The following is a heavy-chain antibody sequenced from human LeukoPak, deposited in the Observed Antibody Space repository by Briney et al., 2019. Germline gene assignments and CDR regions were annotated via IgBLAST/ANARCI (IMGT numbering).Heavy chain of an antibody. D-gene: IGHD6-19*01. CDR2: IHRSGRT. V-gene: IGHV4-4*07. CDR3: ARDSSGWHYFDY. CDR1: GGSISRYY. Sequence: NASETLSLTCTVSGGSISRYYWNWLPQPAGKGLEWIGRIHRSGRTNYSPSLESRVTMSVDTSENQFSLKLSSVTAADTAVYYCARDSSGWHYFDYWGEGTLVTVSS. J-gene: IGHJ4*02.